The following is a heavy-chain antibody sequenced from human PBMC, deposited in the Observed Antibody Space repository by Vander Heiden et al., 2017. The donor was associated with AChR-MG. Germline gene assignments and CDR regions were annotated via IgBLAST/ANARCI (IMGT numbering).Heavy chain of an antibody. Sequence: EVQLLESGGGLVQPGGSLRLPCAASGFTFSSYAMGWVRQAPGKGLEWVSAISGSGGSTYYADSVKGRFTISRDNSKNTLYLQMNSLRAEDTAVYYCAKGWIYCSSTSCYLSAFDIWGQGTMVTVSS. J-gene: IGHJ3*02. D-gene: IGHD2-2*01. CDR2: ISGSGGST. CDR1: GFTFSSYA. V-gene: IGHV3-23*01. CDR3: AKGWIYCSSTSCYLSAFDI.